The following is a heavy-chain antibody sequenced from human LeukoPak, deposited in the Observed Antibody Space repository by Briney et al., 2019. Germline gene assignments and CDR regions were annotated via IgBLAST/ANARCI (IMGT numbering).Heavy chain of an antibody. Sequence: ASVKVSCKASGYIFTGYYMHWVRQAPGQGLEWMGWVNPNSGGTNYAQKFQGRVTMTRDTSISTAYMELSRLRSDDTAVYYCAREDSGSSDFDYWGQGTLVTVSS. V-gene: IGHV1-2*02. J-gene: IGHJ4*02. D-gene: IGHD1-26*01. CDR1: GYIFTGYY. CDR3: AREDSGSSDFDY. CDR2: VNPNSGGT.